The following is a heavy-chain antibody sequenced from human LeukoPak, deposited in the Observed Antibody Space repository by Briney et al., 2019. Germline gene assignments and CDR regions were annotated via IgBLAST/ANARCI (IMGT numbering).Heavy chain of an antibody. CDR2: INHSGST. Sequence: PSETLSLTCAVYGGSFSGYYWSWIRQPPGKGLEWIGEINHSGSTNYNPSLESRVTMSVDKSKNQFSLKLSSVTAADTAVYYCARARRDSVGELNYFDYWGQGTLLTVSS. CDR3: ARARRDSVGELNYFDY. D-gene: IGHD1-7*01. J-gene: IGHJ4*02. CDR1: GGSFSGYY. V-gene: IGHV4-34*01.